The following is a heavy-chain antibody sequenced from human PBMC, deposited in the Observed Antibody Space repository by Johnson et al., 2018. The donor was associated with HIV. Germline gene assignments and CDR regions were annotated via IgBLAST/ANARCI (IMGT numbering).Heavy chain of an antibody. D-gene: IGHD3-22*01. Sequence: VQLVESGGGVVRPGGSLRLSCAASGFTFDDYGVSWVRQVRGKGLEWVSYISTSGSTIYYADSVKGRFTISRDNAKNSLSLQMNSLRAEDTAVYYCAKGHSSGYPKDAVDMWGQGTMVIVSS. CDR3: AKGHSSGYPKDAVDM. CDR1: GFTFDDYG. V-gene: IGHV3-48*04. J-gene: IGHJ3*02. CDR2: ISTSGSTI.